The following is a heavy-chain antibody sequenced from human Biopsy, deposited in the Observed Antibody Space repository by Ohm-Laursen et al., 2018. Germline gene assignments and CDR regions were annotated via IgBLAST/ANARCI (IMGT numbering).Heavy chain of an antibody. V-gene: IGHV4-31*01. CDR1: GGSISSGGSY. D-gene: IGHD3-22*01. Sequence: PSQTLSLTCTVSGGSISSGGSYWSWIRQRPGKGLEWIGYIFNSANTYYNPSLKNLITISGDTSKNQFPLKLNSVTAADTAVYYCARGDYFDSNGYFWFDPWGQGTLVTVSS. CDR2: IFNSANT. J-gene: IGHJ5*02. CDR3: ARGDYFDSNGYFWFDP.